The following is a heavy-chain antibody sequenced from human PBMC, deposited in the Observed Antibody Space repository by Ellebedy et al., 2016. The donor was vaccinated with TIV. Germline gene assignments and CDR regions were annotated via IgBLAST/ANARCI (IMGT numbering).Heavy chain of an antibody. CDR1: GFTFSSYA. CDR3: ARDLPAGGSYYGYFDY. V-gene: IGHV3-23*01. D-gene: IGHD1-26*01. CDR2: ISGSGGST. Sequence: GESLKISXAASGFTFSSYAMSWVRQAPGKGLEWVSAISGSGGSTYYADSVKGRFTISRDNSKNTLYLQMNSLRAEDTAVYYCARDLPAGGSYYGYFDYWGQGTLVTVSS. J-gene: IGHJ4*02.